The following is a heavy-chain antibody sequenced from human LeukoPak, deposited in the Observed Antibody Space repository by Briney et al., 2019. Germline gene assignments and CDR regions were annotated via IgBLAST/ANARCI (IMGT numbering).Heavy chain of an antibody. J-gene: IGHJ4*02. CDR1: GFTFSSNW. V-gene: IGHV3-74*01. Sequence: GGSLRLSCAASGFTFSSNWMHWVRQAPGKGLVWVSRSNEDGSTTNYADSVKGRFTISRDNAKNTLYLQMNSLRAEDTAVYYCAKVVAVAEHFDYWGQGTLVTVSS. CDR2: SNEDGSTT. D-gene: IGHD6-19*01. CDR3: AKVVAVAEHFDY.